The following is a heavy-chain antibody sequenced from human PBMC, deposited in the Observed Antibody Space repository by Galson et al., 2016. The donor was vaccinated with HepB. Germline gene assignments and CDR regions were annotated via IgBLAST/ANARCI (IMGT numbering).Heavy chain of an antibody. CDR3: ARGHLVVPFSFYFDY. J-gene: IGHJ4*02. Sequence: CAISGDSVSSKSAAWNWIRHSPSRGLEWLGRTYHTSNWYSDYAVSVKSRITINPDTSKNQFSLQLYSVTPEDTAVHYCARGHLVVPFSFYFDYWGQGSLVTVSS. V-gene: IGHV6-1*01. CDR1: GDSVSSKSAA. CDR2: TYHTSNWYS. D-gene: IGHD2-15*01.